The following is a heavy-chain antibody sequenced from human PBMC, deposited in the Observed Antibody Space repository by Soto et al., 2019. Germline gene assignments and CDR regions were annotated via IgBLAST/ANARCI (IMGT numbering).Heavy chain of an antibody. CDR2: ITTDGSTT. D-gene: IGHD3-3*01. CDR3: ARDREWVIFDS. J-gene: IGHJ4*02. V-gene: IGHV3-74*01. CDR1: GFTFSSYI. Sequence: EVQLVESGGGLVQPGGSLRLSCAASGFTFSSYIMHWVRQTPGKGLVWVSRITTDGSTTTYADSVRGRFTISRDNAKNTLYLQMNSLSAEDTAVYYCARDREWVIFDSWGRGTLVTVSS.